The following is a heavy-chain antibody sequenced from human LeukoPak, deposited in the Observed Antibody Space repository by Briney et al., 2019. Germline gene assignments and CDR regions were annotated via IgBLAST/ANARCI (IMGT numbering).Heavy chain of an antibody. V-gene: IGHV4-4*07. CDR3: AKDGSSWPFFNY. J-gene: IGHJ4*02. CDR2: IYSTGST. Sequence: SETLSLTCTVSGCSINSNYLSWIRQPAAKGLEWIWRIYSTGSTNYNPSLKGQVTMSVDTSKKHFSLKLNSVTDADTALYYCAKDGSSWPFFNYWGLGTLVTVSS. CDR1: GCSINSNY. D-gene: IGHD6-13*01.